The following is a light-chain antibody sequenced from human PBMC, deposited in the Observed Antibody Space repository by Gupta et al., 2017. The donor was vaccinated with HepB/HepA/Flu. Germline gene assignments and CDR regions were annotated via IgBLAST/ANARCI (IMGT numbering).Light chain of an antibody. CDR1: QGIGNY. CDR3: QHEHSSPFT. V-gene: IGKV1-16*01. CDR2: AAS. Sequence: MTQSPSSHSASVGDRVTITCRASQGIGNYLAWFQQKPGAAPKSLIYAASRVQSGFPSTFSGRVSEKDLILTISNLQPEDGATYYGQHEHSSPFTCGQGTRLEIK. J-gene: IGKJ5*01.